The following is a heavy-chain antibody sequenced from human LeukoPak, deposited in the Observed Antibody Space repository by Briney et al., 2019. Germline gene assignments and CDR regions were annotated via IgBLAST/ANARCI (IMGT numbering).Heavy chain of an antibody. D-gene: IGHD6-19*01. CDR2: INRDGSST. CDR1: GIIFSNYW. Sequence: GGSLRLSCAASGIIFSNYWMHWVRQAPGKGLVWVSRINRDGSSTSYADSVKGRFTISRDNAKNSLYLQMNSLRAEDTAVYYCAKLLTSGWRPIDYWGQGTLVTVSS. CDR3: AKLLTSGWRPIDY. V-gene: IGHV3-74*01. J-gene: IGHJ4*02.